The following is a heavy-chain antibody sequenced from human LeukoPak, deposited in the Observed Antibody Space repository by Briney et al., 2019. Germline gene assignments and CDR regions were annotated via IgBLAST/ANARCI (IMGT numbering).Heavy chain of an antibody. V-gene: IGHV4-38-2*01. CDR2: IDHSGTT. CDR1: GYSIISGYY. D-gene: IGHD2-15*01. CDR3: ARRSYCSGGDCYSIDAFDI. J-gene: IGHJ3*02. Sequence: SETLSLTCAVSGYSIISGYYWGWIRPPPGKGLEWIGSIDHSGTTYYNPSLKSRVTISVDTSKNQFSLQLTSVTAADTAVFYCARRSYCSGGDCYSIDAFDIWGQGTMVTVSS.